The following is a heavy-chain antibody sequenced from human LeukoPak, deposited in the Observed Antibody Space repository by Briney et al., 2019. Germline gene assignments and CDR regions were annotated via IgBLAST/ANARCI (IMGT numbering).Heavy chain of an antibody. D-gene: IGHD6-19*01. V-gene: IGHV1-3*01. Sequence: ASVQLSCQAYGYDLTSYAMHWVGQARVQGLGWIGWINAGNGNTKYSQKFQGRVTITRDTSASTAYMELSSLRSEDTAVYYCARARSGWYGYYFDYWGQGTLVTVSS. J-gene: IGHJ4*02. CDR1: GYDLTSYA. CDR3: ARARSGWYGYYFDY. CDR2: INAGNGNT.